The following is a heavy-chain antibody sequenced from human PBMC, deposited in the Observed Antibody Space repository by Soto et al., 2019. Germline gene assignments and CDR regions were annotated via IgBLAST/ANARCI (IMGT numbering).Heavy chain of an antibody. CDR1: GSTFSSYA. V-gene: IGHV3-23*01. J-gene: IGHJ4*02. Sequence: GGSLRLSCAASGSTFSSYAMSWVRQAPGKGLEWVSAISGSGGSTYYADSVKGRFTISRDNSKNTLYLQMNSLRAEDTAVYYCAKGYSSGWAQFDYWGQGTLVTVSS. CDR3: AKGYSSGWAQFDY. CDR2: ISGSGGST. D-gene: IGHD6-19*01.